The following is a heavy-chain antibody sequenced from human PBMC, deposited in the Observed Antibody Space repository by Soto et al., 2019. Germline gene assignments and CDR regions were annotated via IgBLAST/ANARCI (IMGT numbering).Heavy chain of an antibody. J-gene: IGHJ3*02. CDR3: ARERYYDFWSGSHDAFDI. Sequence: GASVKVSCKASGGTFSSYTISWVRQAPGQGLEWMGRIIPILGIANYAQKFQGRVTITADKSTSTAYMELSSLRSEDTAVYYCARERYYDFWSGSHDAFDIWGQGTMVTVSS. CDR1: GGTFSSYT. CDR2: IIPILGIA. D-gene: IGHD3-3*01. V-gene: IGHV1-69*04.